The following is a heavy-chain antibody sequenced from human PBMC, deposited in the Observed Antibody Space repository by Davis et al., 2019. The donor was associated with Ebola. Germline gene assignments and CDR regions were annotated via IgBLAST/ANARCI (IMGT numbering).Heavy chain of an antibody. CDR2: IIPILGIA. J-gene: IGHJ4*02. CDR3: ATPRVGYGYSYGLFDY. Sequence: SVKVSCKASGGTFSSYAISWVRQAPGQGLEWMGGIIPILGIANYAQKFQGRVTITADKSTSTAYMELSNLRSEDTAVYYCATPRVGYGYSYGLFDYWGQGTLVTVSS. CDR1: GGTFSSYA. V-gene: IGHV1-69*10. D-gene: IGHD5-18*01.